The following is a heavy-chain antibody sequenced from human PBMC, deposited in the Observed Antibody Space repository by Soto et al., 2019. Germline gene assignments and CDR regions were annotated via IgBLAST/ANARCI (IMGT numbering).Heavy chain of an antibody. D-gene: IGHD6-19*01. V-gene: IGHV1-8*01. CDR2: MNPNSGNT. Sequence: SVKVSCKASGYTFTSYDINWVRQATGQGLEWMGWMNPNSGNTGYAQKFQGRVTMTRNTSIRPDYMELSSLRSEDTAVYYCARGFSSGWSNFDYWGQGTLVTVSS. J-gene: IGHJ4*02. CDR3: ARGFSSGWSNFDY. CDR1: GYTFTSYD.